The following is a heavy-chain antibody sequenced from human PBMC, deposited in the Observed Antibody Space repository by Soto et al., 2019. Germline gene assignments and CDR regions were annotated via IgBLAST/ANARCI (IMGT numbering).Heavy chain of an antibody. CDR2: IYYSGST. Sequence: SETLSLTCTVSGGSISSYYWSWIRQPPGKGLEWIGYIYYSGSTNYNPSLKSRVTISVDTSKNQFSLKLSSVTAADTAVYYCARESVGANNWFDPRGQRTPVTVSS. D-gene: IGHD1-26*01. J-gene: IGHJ5*02. CDR3: ARESVGANNWFDP. CDR1: GGSISSYY. V-gene: IGHV4-59*01.